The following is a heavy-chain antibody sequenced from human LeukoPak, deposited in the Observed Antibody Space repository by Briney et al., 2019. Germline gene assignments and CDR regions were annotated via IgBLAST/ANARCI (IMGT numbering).Heavy chain of an antibody. CDR3: AREWSSGWSRRDDAFDI. D-gene: IGHD6-19*01. V-gene: IGHV4-61*02. Sequence: SETLSLTSTVSGGSISSGSYYWSWIRQPAGKGLEWIGRIYTSGSTNYNPSLKSRVTISVDTSKNQFSLKLSSVTAADTAVYYCAREWSSGWSRRDDAFDIWGQGTMVTVSA. J-gene: IGHJ3*02. CDR2: IYTSGST. CDR1: GGSISSGSYY.